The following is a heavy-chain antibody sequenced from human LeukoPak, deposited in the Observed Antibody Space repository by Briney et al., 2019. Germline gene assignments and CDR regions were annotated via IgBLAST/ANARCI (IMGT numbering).Heavy chain of an antibody. D-gene: IGHD3-22*01. CDR2: INPNSGGT. CDR3: ARDGVGYYDSSGYYYFQH. CDR1: GYTFTGYY. J-gene: IGHJ1*01. V-gene: IGHV1-2*02. Sequence: ASVKVSCKACGYTFTGYYMHWVRQGPEQGLEWMGWINPNSGGTNYAQKFQGRVTMTRDTSISTAYMELSRLRSDDTAVYYCARDGVGYYDSSGYYYFQHWGQGTLVTLSS.